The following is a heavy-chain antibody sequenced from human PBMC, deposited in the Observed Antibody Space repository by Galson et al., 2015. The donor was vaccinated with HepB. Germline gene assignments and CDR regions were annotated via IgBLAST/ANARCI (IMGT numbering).Heavy chain of an antibody. J-gene: IGHJ6*02. D-gene: IGHD2-8*02. V-gene: IGHV3-48*01. Sequence: SLRLSCAASGFTFSSYSMNWVRQAPGKGLEWVSYISSSSSTIYYADSVKGRFTISRDNAKNSLYLQMNSLRAEDTAVYYCAREPDSGYYYYGMDVWGQGTTVTVSS. CDR1: GFTFSSYS. CDR2: ISSSSSTI. CDR3: AREPDSGYYYYGMDV.